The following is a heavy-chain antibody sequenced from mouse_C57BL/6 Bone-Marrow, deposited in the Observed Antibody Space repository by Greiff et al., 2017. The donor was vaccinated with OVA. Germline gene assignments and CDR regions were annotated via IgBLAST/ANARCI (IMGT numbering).Heavy chain of an antibody. CDR1: GYTFTSYW. Sequence: QVQLQQPGAELVKPGASVTVSCKASGYTFTSYWMHWVKQRPGQGLEWIGRIPPSDSDTNYNQKFKGKATLTVDKSSRTAYMQLSSLTSEDSAVYYCAINYSNYYAMDYWGQGTSVTVSS. D-gene: IGHD2-5*01. CDR3: AINYSNYYAMDY. V-gene: IGHV1-74*01. CDR2: IPPSDSDT. J-gene: IGHJ4*01.